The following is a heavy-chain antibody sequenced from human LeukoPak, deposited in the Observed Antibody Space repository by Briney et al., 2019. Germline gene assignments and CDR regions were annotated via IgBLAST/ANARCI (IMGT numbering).Heavy chain of an antibody. J-gene: IGHJ5*02. CDR1: GFTFSKAW. Sequence: GGSLRLSCAASGFTFSKAWMSWVRQAPGKGLDWIGRIKSKTDGGTTDYAAPVKGRFTISRDDSKNTLYLQMNSLKTKDTALYYCTTVKGDGSWDRYNWFDPWGQGTLVTVSS. D-gene: IGHD6-13*01. V-gene: IGHV3-15*01. CDR2: IKSKTDGGTT. CDR3: TTVKGDGSWDRYNWFDP.